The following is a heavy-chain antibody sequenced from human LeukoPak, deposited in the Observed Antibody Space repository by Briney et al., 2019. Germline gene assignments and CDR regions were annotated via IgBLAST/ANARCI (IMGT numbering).Heavy chain of an antibody. J-gene: IGHJ4*02. V-gene: IGHV3-53*01. CDR1: GFTVSTNP. CDR2: IYSGGDT. Sequence: GGSLRLSCTVSGFTVSTNPWSWVRQAPGKGLEWVSFIYSGGDTHYSDSAKGRFTISRDNSKNTLYLQMNSLRPEDTAIYYCSRRAGEYSHPYDYWGQGTLVTVSS. D-gene: IGHD2-15*01. CDR3: SRRAGEYSHPYDY.